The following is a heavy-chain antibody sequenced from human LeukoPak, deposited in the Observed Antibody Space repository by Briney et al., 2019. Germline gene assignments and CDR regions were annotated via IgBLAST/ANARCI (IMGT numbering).Heavy chain of an antibody. CDR1: GFTFSNCW. J-gene: IGHJ4*02. D-gene: IGHD1-7*01. CDR3: AREDDWNYEDY. CDR2: IKQDGSEK. Sequence: GGSLRLSCAASGFTFSNCWMSWVRQAPGKGLEWVANIKQDGSEKYYVNSVKGRFTISRDNAKNSLYLQMNSLRAEDTAVYYCAREDDWNYEDYWGQGTLVTVSS. V-gene: IGHV3-7*01.